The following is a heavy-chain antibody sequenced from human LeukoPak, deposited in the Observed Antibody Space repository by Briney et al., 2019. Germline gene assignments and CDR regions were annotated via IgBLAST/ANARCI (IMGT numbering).Heavy chain of an antibody. CDR3: ARVPRFTYPERGWFDP. CDR2: INHSGST. V-gene: IGHV4-34*01. D-gene: IGHD3-16*01. CDR1: GGSFSGYY. J-gene: IGHJ5*02. Sequence: SETLSLTCAVYGGSFSGYYWSWIRQPPGKGLEGIGEINHSGSTNYNPSLKSRVTISVDTSKNQFSLKLSSVTAADTAVYYCARVPRFTYPERGWFDPWGQGTLVTVSS.